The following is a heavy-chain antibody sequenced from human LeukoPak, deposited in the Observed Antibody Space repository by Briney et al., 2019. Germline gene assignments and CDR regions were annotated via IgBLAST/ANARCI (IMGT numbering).Heavy chain of an antibody. CDR1: GGSISSYY. CDR2: IYYSGST. Sequence: SETLSLTCTVSGGSISSYYWSWIRQPPEKGLEWIGYIYYSGSTNYNPSLKSRVTISVDTSKNQFSLKLSSVTAADTAVYYCARGVAEWELDYWGQGTLVTVSS. J-gene: IGHJ4*02. D-gene: IGHD1-26*01. V-gene: IGHV4-59*01. CDR3: ARGVAEWELDY.